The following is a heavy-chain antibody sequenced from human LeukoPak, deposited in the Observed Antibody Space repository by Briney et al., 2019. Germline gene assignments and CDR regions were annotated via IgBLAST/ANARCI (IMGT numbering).Heavy chain of an antibody. CDR2: MNPNSGNT. J-gene: IGHJ6*02. CDR1: GGTFSSYA. V-gene: IGHV1-8*02. D-gene: IGHD1-26*01. Sequence: ASVTVSCKASGGTFSSYAISWVRQATGQGLEWMGWMNPNSGNTGYAQKFQGRVTMTRNTSISTAYMELSSLRSEDTAVYYCARDHPLLTNSYFAMDVWGQGTTVTVSS. CDR3: ARDHPLLTNSYFAMDV.